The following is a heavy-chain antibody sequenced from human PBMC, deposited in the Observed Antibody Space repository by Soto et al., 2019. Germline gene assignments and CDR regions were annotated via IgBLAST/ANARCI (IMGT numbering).Heavy chain of an antibody. CDR3: ALRSMAVVPEY. D-gene: IGHD3-22*01. Sequence: QVQLQESGPGLVKPSETLSLTCAVSGDSISSYYCMWIRQPPGKGLESIGYLYYGRSANYNPSLKSRVTSSVDTSTTQCSLTLSSMPAADAAVYYCALRSMAVVPEYWGQGTLVTVSS. CDR1: GDSISSYY. V-gene: IGHV4-59*01. CDR2: LYYGRSA. J-gene: IGHJ4*02.